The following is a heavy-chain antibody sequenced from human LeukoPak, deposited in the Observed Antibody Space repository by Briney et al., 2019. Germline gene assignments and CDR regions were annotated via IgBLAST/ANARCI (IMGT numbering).Heavy chain of an antibody. D-gene: IGHD2-2*01. CDR1: GVSVSDGRYY. J-gene: IGHJ3*01. CDR3: ATPYCSSISCLDVFNV. CDR2: KYYSGSA. Sequence: SEALSLTCNVSGVSVSDGRYYWTWIRQHQGEGLEWIVYKYYSGSAKYNPSLKSRLTTSLDTSKNPFSLQLSSVTAADTPTYYCATPYCSSISCLDVFNVWGPGTRVTVSS. V-gene: IGHV4-31*03.